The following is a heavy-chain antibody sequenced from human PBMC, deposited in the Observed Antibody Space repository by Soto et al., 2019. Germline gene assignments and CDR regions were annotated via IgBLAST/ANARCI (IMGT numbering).Heavy chain of an antibody. D-gene: IGHD6-6*01. CDR1: GFAFSSYA. CDR3: AKRSSSSTFDY. CDR2: ISGSDDST. J-gene: IGHJ4*01. V-gene: IGHV3-23*01. Sequence: EVQLLESGGGLVQPGESLRLSCAASGFAFSSYAMSWVRQAPGKGLEWVSVISGSDDSTYYAEYVKGRVTISRDNSKNTQYLQMNSLRAEGMAVYYCAKRSSSSTFDYGSHRTLVTVSS.